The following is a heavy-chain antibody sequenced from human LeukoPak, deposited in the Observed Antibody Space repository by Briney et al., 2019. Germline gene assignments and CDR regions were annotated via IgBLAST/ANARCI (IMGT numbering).Heavy chain of an antibody. J-gene: IGHJ6*02. CDR2: MNPNSGNT. CDR3: ARGGYSSSWFLHYYYYGMDV. D-gene: IGHD6-13*01. V-gene: IGHV1-8*01. CDR1: GYTFTSYD. Sequence: ASVKVSCKASGYTFTSYDINWVRQATGQGLEWMGWMNPNSGNTGYAQKFQGRVTMTRNTSISTAYMELSSLRSEDTAVYYCARGGYSSSWFLHYYYYGMDVWGQGTTVTVSS.